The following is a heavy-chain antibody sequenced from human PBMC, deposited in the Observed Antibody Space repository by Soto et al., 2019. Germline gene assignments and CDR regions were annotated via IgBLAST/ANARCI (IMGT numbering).Heavy chain of an antibody. J-gene: IGHJ3*02. CDR3: ARDSGGFGTHAFDI. Sequence: SETLSLTCTVSGGSISSGGYYWSWIRQHPGKGLEWIGYIYYSGSTYYNPSLKSRVTISVDTSKNQFSLKLSSVTAADTAVYYCARDSGGFGTHAFDIWGQGTMVTVSS. CDR1: GGSISSGGYY. V-gene: IGHV4-31*03. CDR2: IYYSGST. D-gene: IGHD1-7*01.